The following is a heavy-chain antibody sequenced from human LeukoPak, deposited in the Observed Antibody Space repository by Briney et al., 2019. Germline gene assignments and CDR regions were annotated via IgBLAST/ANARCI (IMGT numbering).Heavy chain of an antibody. CDR1: GGSISSSSYY. J-gene: IGHJ4*02. D-gene: IGHD4-17*01. CDR2: IYYSGST. CDR3: ARVHDYGHPFDY. Sequence: SETLSLTCTVSGGSISSSSYYWGWIRQPPGKGLEWIGSIYYSGSTYYNPSLKSRVTISVDTSKNQFSLKLSSVTAADTAVYYCARVHDYGHPFDYWGQGTLVTVSS. V-gene: IGHV4-39*07.